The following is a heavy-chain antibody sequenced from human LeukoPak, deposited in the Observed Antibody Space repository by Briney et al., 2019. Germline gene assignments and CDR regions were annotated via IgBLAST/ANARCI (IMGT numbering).Heavy chain of an antibody. D-gene: IGHD1-26*01. CDR3: ARLDGDFSRPISGSYSFDY. J-gene: IGHJ4*02. CDR1: GGSIGSGNYY. CDR2: IYTGGST. V-gene: IGHV4-61*09. Sequence: PSQTLSLTCSVSGGSIGSGNYYWSWIRQPAGKGLEWIGHIYTGGSTNYNPSLKSRVTISLDTSKNQFSLKLSSVTAADTAVYYCARLDGDFSRPISGSYSFDYWGQGTLVTVSS.